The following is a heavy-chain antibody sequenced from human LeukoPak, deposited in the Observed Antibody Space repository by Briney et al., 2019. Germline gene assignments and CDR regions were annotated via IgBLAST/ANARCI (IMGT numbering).Heavy chain of an antibody. Sequence: ASVKVSCKASGYTFTSYGFSWVRQARGQGLEWMGWISAYNGNTNYAQKLQGRVTMTTDTSTSTAYMELRSLRSDDTAVYYCARAAVVVVAATLYYMDVWGKGTTVTISS. CDR2: ISAYNGNT. V-gene: IGHV1-18*01. CDR3: ARAAVVVVAATLYYMDV. CDR1: GYTFTSYG. J-gene: IGHJ6*03. D-gene: IGHD2-15*01.